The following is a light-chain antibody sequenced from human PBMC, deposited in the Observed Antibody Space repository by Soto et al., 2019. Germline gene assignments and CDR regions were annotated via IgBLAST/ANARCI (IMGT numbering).Light chain of an antibody. Sequence: LTQPASVSGSPGQSITISCAGSNSDVGTYSIVSWYQQHPGKAPKLMIYEVSKRPSGVSDRFSGSKSGKTASLTISGLQAEDEADYYCCSYAGRSTYVFGPGTKVTVL. CDR3: CSYAGRSTYV. CDR2: EVS. V-gene: IGLV2-23*02. CDR1: NSDVGTYSI. J-gene: IGLJ1*01.